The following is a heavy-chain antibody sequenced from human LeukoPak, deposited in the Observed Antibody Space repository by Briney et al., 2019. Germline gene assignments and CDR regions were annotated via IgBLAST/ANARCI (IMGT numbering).Heavy chain of an antibody. CDR3: ARHVWLIAAAGTPGAFDI. Sequence: GESLKISCKGSGYSFTSYWIGWVRQMPGKGLEWMGIIYPGDSDTRYSPSFQGQVTISADKSISTAYLQWSSLKASDTAMYYCARHVWLIAAAGTPGAFDIWGQGTMVTVSS. J-gene: IGHJ3*02. CDR1: GYSFTSYW. CDR2: IYPGDSDT. D-gene: IGHD6-13*01. V-gene: IGHV5-51*01.